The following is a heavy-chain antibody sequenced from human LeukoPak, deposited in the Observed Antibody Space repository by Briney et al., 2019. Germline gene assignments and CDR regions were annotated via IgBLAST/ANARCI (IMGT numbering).Heavy chain of an antibody. CDR3: AKRGLRYCSSTSCPLWYFDL. CDR1: GFTFSSYA. J-gene: IGHJ2*01. D-gene: IGHD2-2*01. CDR2: ISGSGGST. Sequence: GGSLRLSCAASGFTFSSYAMSWVRQAPGKGLEWVSAISGSGGSTYYADSVKGRFTISRDNSKNTLYLQMNSLRAEDTAVYYCAKRGLRYCSSTSCPLWYFDLWGRGTLVTVSS. V-gene: IGHV3-23*01.